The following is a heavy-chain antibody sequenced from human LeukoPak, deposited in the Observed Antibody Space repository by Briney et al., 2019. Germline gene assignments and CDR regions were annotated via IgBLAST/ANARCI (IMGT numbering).Heavy chain of an antibody. D-gene: IGHD6-6*01. CDR1: GASFSGYY. CDR3: AKVYSSSSRDAFDV. J-gene: IGHJ3*01. Sequence: SEALSLTCAVYGASFSGYYWSWIRQPPGKGLEWIGEINHSGSPNYKSSLKSRVTMSVDTSKNQFTLNLHSVTAADTAIYYCAKVYSSSSRDAFDVWGPGTMVIVSS. CDR2: INHSGSP. V-gene: IGHV4-34*01.